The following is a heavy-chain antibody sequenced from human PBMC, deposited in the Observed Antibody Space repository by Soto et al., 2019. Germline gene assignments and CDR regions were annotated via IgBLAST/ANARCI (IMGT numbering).Heavy chain of an antibody. CDR1: GYTFTGYY. CDR2: INPNSGGT. V-gene: IGHV1-2*04. CDR3: ARAGYYCSSTSCPNWFDP. Sequence: ASVKVSCKASGYTFTGYYMHWVRQAPGQGLEWMGWINPNSGGTNYAQKFQGWVTMTRDTSISTAYMELSRLRSDDTAVYYCARAGYYCSSTSCPNWFDPWGQGTLVTVSS. D-gene: IGHD2-2*01. J-gene: IGHJ5*02.